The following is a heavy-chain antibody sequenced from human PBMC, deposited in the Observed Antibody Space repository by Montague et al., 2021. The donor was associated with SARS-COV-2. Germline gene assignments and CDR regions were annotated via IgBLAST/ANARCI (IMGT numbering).Heavy chain of an antibody. D-gene: IGHD3-10*01. V-gene: IGHV4-39*07. J-gene: IGHJ6*02. CDR2: ISYSGST. Sequence: SETLSLTCTVSGGSIRSSSLFWGWFRQPPGQRLEWIGTISYSGSTSYXPSLKSRVIISADTSKNQFSLNLRSVTAADTAVYFCGLGRGFAVGNHYYYSYGLDVWGQGTTVTVSS. CDR1: GGSIRSSSLF. CDR3: GLGRGFAVGNHYYYSYGLDV.